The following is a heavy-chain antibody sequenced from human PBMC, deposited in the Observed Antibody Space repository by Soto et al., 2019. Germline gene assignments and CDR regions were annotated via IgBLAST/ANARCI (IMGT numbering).Heavy chain of an antibody. CDR2: INPNSGDT. CDR1: GYTFTGYY. Sequence: ASVKVSCKASGYTFTGYYMHWVRQAPGQGLEWMGWINPNSGDTNYAQKLQGWVTMTTDTSISTAYMELSSLRSDDTAVYYCARGRSSSWDFGYWGQGTLVTVSS. CDR3: ARGRSSSWDFGY. J-gene: IGHJ4*02. D-gene: IGHD6-13*01. V-gene: IGHV1-2*04.